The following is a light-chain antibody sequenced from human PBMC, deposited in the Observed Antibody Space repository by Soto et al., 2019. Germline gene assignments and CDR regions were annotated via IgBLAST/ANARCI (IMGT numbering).Light chain of an antibody. CDR2: GAS. CDR1: QSVSRSY. J-gene: IGKJ1*01. Sequence: EIVMTHSPGTLSLSPGERATLSCRASQSVSRSYLAWYQQKPGQAPRLLIYGASSRATGIPDRFSGSGSGTDFTLTISRLEPEDFAVYYCQQYGSSPWTFGQGTKVDI. V-gene: IGKV3-20*01. CDR3: QQYGSSPWT.